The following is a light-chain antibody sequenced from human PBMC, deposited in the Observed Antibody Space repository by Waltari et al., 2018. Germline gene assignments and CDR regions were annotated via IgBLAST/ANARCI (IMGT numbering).Light chain of an antibody. CDR1: QSVSSSY. CDR3: QQYGSSPWT. CDR2: GAS. V-gene: IGKV3-20*01. Sequence: EIVLTQSPGTLSLSPGERATLSCRASQSVSSSYLAWYQQKPGQAPRVLIHGASNRATGLPDRCSGSGCGTDFTLTISRLEPEDFAVYYCQQYGSSPWTFGQGTKVEIK. J-gene: IGKJ1*01.